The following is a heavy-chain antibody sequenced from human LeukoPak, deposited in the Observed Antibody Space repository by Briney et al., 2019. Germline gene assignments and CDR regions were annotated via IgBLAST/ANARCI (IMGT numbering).Heavy chain of an antibody. D-gene: IGHD2-2*01. V-gene: IGHV1-18*01. CDR1: GFTFTSSG. Sequence: ASVKVSCKASGFTFTSSGFSWVRQAPGQGLEWMGWISAYNGDTNYAQKLQGGLTMTADTSTSTAYMELGSLRSDDTAVYYCARVGDFHLLYYFDYWGQGTLVTVSS. CDR2: ISAYNGDT. CDR3: ARVGDFHLLYYFDY. J-gene: IGHJ4*02.